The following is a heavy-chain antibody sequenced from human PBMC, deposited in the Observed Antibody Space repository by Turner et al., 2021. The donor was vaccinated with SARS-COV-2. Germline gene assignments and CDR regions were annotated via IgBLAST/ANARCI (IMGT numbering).Heavy chain of an antibody. D-gene: IGHD3-22*01. CDR1: GFTFSRYG. V-gene: IGHV3-30*18. CDR3: AKFMYYYESSGYSTIDY. Sequence: QVQLVESGGVVVQPGRSLRLSCVASGFTFSRYGMHWVRQAQGKGLEWVAVISYDGSNKYYADSVKGRFTISRDNSKNTLYLQMNSLRAEDTAVYYCAKFMYYYESSGYSTIDYWGQGTLVTVSS. J-gene: IGHJ4*02. CDR2: ISYDGSNK.